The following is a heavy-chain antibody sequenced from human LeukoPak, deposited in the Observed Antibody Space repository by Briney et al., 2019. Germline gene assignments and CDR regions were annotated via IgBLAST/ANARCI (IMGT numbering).Heavy chain of an antibody. CDR1: GGSISSSSYY. CDR2: IYYSGST. J-gene: IGHJ4*02. D-gene: IGHD6-13*01. V-gene: IGHV4-39*07. Sequence: PSETQSLTCTVSGGSISSSSYYWGWIRQPPGKGLEWIGSIYYSGSTYYNPSLKSRVTISVDTSKNQFSLKLSSVTAADTAVYYCARVVAAADYWGQGTLVTVSS. CDR3: ARVVAAADY.